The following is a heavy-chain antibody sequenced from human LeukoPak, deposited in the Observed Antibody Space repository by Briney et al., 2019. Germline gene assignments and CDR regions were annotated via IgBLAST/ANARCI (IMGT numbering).Heavy chain of an antibody. V-gene: IGHV4-39*01. Sequence: SETLSLTCNVSGGSISSGRYYWGWIRQPPGKGLEGTGSIYYSGNTYYEPSLKSRVTISVDTSKNQFSLRLSSVTAADTAVYYCARLSLGSGSHYNFHFDYWGQGTLVSVSS. CDR3: ARLSLGSGSHYNFHFDY. CDR2: IYYSGNT. CDR1: GGSISSGRYY. D-gene: IGHD3-10*01. J-gene: IGHJ4*02.